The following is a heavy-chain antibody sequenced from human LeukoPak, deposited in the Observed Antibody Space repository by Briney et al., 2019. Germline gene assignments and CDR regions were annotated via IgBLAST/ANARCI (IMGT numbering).Heavy chain of an antibody. CDR3: ARGGAYGEFFDY. CDR1: GFTFGSYS. D-gene: IGHD4-17*01. V-gene: IGHV3-21*01. CDR2: ISSSSSYI. J-gene: IGHJ4*02. Sequence: PGGSLRLSCAASGFTFGSYSMNWVRQAPGKGLEWVSSISSSSSYIYYADSVKGRFTISRDNAKNSLYLQMNSLRAEDTAVYYCARGGAYGEFFDYWGQGTLVTVSS.